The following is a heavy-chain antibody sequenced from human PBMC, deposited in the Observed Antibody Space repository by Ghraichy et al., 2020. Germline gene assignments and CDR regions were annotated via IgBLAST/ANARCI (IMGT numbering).Heavy chain of an antibody. D-gene: IGHD3-9*01. V-gene: IGHV1-8*01. CDR3: ARVPYYDILTGYYIENYYYGMDV. J-gene: IGHJ6*02. CDR2: MNPNSGNT. CDR1: GYTFTSYD. Sequence: ASVKVSCKASGYTFTSYDINWVRQATVQGLEWMGWMNPNSGNTGYAQKFQSRVTMTRNTSISTAYMELSSLRSEDTAVYYCARVPYYDILTGYYIENYYYGMDVWGQGTTVTVSS.